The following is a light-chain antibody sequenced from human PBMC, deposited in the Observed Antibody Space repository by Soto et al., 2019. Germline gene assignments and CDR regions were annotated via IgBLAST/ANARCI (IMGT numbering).Light chain of an antibody. CDR1: SSDVGGYNY. Sequence: QSALTQPASVSGSPGQSIVISCTGTSSDVGGYNYVSWYQQHPGKAPKLILYEVSDRPSGVSSRFSGSKSGSTASLTISGLQAEDEGDYYCCSPTTTSTLVFGTGTKLTVL. V-gene: IGLV2-14*01. CDR2: EVS. CDR3: CSPTTTSTLV. J-gene: IGLJ1*01.